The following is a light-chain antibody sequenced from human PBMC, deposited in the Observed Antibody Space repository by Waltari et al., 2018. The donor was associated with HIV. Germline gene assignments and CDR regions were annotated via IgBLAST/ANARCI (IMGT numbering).Light chain of an antibody. V-gene: IGLV1-51*01. CDR3: GTWDSSLSGVV. Sequence: QSVLTQPHSVSAAPAQTVTIPRSRSTSHLGKHFVSWFKQLPGTAPKLLIYDNNKRPSGIPDRFSGSKSGTSATLGITGLQTGDEADYYCGTWDSSLSGVVFGGGTKLTVL. CDR2: DNN. CDR1: TSHLGKHF. J-gene: IGLJ2*01.